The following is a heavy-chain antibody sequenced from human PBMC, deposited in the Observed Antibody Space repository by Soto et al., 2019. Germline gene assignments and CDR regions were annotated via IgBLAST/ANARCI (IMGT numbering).Heavy chain of an antibody. CDR2: MKQDGSEE. CDR1: GFTFSSYW. CDR3: ARDGYSAGFDI. D-gene: IGHD5-18*01. V-gene: IGHV3-7*01. Sequence: EVQLVESGGGLVQPGGSLRLSCETSGFTFSSYWISWVRQAPGKGLEWVANMKQDGSEEYYVDSVKGRFTISRDNAKNSVYRQLNSLRAEDTAVYYCARDGYSAGFDIWGQGTMVTVSS. J-gene: IGHJ3*02.